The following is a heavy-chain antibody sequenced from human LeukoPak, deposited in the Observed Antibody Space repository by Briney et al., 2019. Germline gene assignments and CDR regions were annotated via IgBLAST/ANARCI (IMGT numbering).Heavy chain of an antibody. CDR3: ARVGTVTKVFDY. D-gene: IGHD4-17*01. CDR1: GGSISSGGYY. J-gene: IGHJ4*02. Sequence: PSQTLSLTCTVSGGSISSGGYYWSWIRQHPGKGLEWIGYIYYSGSTYYNPSLKSRVTISVDTSKNQFSLKLSSVTAADTAVYYCARVGTVTKVFDYWGQGILVTVSS. CDR2: IYYSGST. V-gene: IGHV4-31*03.